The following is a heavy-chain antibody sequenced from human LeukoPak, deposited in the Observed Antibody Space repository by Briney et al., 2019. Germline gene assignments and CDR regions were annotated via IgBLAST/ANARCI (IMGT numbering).Heavy chain of an antibody. Sequence: SETLSLTCSVSGGSISSSSYYWGWIRQPPGKGLEWIGTIYYSGTTYYNPSLKSRVTMSIDTSKNQFSLKLSSVTAADTAVYYCARHSEYYSGSGSASGYFDYWGQGTLVTVSS. J-gene: IGHJ4*02. V-gene: IGHV4-39*01. CDR2: IYYSGTT. CDR1: GGSISSSSYY. D-gene: IGHD3-10*01. CDR3: ARHSEYYSGSGSASGYFDY.